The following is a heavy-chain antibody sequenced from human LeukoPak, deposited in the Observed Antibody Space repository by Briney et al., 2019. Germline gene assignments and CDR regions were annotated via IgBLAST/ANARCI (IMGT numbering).Heavy chain of an antibody. J-gene: IGHJ4*02. D-gene: IGHD6-19*01. Sequence: PGGSLRLSCAASGFTFSSYGMHWVPQAPGKGLEWVAFIRYDGSNKYYADSVKGRFTISRDNSKNTLYLQMNSLRAEDTAVYYCAKEEAVAGPHFDYWGQGTLVTVSS. CDR3: AKEEAVAGPHFDY. V-gene: IGHV3-30*02. CDR2: IRYDGSNK. CDR1: GFTFSSYG.